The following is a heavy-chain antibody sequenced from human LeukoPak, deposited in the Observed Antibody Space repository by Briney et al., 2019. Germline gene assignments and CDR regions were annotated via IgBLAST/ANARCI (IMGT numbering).Heavy chain of an antibody. CDR3: ARGPYSSSWYDY. CDR2: ISYDGSNK. J-gene: IGHJ4*02. D-gene: IGHD6-13*01. Sequence: GRSLRLSCAASGFTFSSYAMHWVRQAPGKGLKWVAVISYDGSNKYYAGSVKGRFTISRDNSKNTLYLQMNSLRAEDTAVYYCARGPYSSSWYDYWGQGTLVTVSS. CDR1: GFTFSSYA. V-gene: IGHV3-30*04.